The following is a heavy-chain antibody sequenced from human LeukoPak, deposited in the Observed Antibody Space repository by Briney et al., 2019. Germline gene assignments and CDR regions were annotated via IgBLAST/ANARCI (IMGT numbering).Heavy chain of an antibody. V-gene: IGHV4-4*07. CDR1: GASVSSNY. Sequence: SETLSLTCTVSGASVSSNYWSWIRQPAGKGLEWIGRIQTSGSTNYNPSLKSRVTMSVDTSRNHFSLNLSSVTAADTAVYYCARENVATIAARSLDYWGQGTLVTVSS. D-gene: IGHD6-6*01. CDR3: ARENVATIAARSLDY. J-gene: IGHJ4*01. CDR2: IQTSGST.